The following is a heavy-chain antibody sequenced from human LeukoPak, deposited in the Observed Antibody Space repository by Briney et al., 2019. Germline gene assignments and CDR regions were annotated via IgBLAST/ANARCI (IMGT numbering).Heavy chain of an antibody. CDR1: GFTFSSYA. CDR3: ASEGIVATYD. Sequence: GGSLRLSCAASGFTFSSYAMSWVRQAPGKGLEWVSAISGGGDSAYYADSVKGRFTISRDNSKNTLYLQMNSLRAEDTAVYYCASEGIVATYDWGQGTLVTVSS. V-gene: IGHV3-23*01. CDR2: ISGGGDSA. D-gene: IGHD5-12*01. J-gene: IGHJ4*02.